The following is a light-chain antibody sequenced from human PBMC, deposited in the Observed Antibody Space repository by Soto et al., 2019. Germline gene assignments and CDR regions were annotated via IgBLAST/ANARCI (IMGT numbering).Light chain of an antibody. CDR1: NSNIGSNT. CDR2: KDT. V-gene: IGLV1-44*01. Sequence: QLVLTQPPSASGTPGQRVSISCSGSNSNIGSNTVHWYQQLSGTAPKLLIYKDTQRPSGVPDRVSGSKSDTSASLAISGLQSEDEGEYFCATWDDSLNVLVFGGGTKLTVL. J-gene: IGLJ2*01. CDR3: ATWDDSLNVLV.